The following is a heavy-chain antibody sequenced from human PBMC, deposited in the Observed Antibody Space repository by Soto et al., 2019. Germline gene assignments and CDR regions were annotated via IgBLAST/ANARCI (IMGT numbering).Heavy chain of an antibody. CDR3: ARSLDYYGSGSYYKVYYYGMDV. CDR2: IYYSGST. V-gene: IGHV4-31*03. Sequence: SETLSLTCTVSGGSISSGGYYWSWIRQHPGKGLEWIGYIYYSGSTYYNPSLKSRVTISVDTSKNQFSLKLSSVTAADTAVYYCARSLDYYGSGSYYKVYYYGMDVWGQGTTVTVSS. J-gene: IGHJ6*02. D-gene: IGHD3-10*01. CDR1: GGSISSGGYY.